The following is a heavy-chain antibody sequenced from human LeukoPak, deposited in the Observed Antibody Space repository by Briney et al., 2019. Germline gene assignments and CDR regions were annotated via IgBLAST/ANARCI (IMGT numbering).Heavy chain of an antibody. CDR2: ISYSGSP. CDR3: ARVGHIVAAGTYDW. D-gene: IGHD6-13*01. J-gene: IGHJ4*02. CDR1: GASISSYY. Sequence: SETLSLTCTASGASISSYYWSWIRQPPGKGLEWIGYISYSGSPNYNPSPKSRVTISADTSKNQFSLNLSSVTAADTAVYYCARVGHIVAAGTYDWWGQGTLVTVSS. V-gene: IGHV4-59*08.